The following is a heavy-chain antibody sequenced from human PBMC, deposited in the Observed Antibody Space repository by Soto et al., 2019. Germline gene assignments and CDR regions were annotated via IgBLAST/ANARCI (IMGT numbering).Heavy chain of an antibody. CDR2: IYYSGST. J-gene: IGHJ3*02. V-gene: IGHV4-59*01. CDR1: GGSISSYY. CDR3: ARGYSGSGGDAFDI. D-gene: IGHD3-10*01. Sequence: SETLSLTCTVSGGSISSYYWSWIRQPPGKGLEWIGYIYYSGSTNYNPSPKSRVTISVDTSKNKFSLKLSSVTAADTAVYYCARGYSGSGGDAFDIWGQGTMVTVSS.